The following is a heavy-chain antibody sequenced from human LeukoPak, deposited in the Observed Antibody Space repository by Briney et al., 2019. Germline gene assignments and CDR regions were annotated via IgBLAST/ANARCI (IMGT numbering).Heavy chain of an antibody. D-gene: IGHD3-22*01. CDR3: ARTYYYDSSGYYSEPYFDY. CDR2: IYPGDSDT. J-gene: IGHJ4*02. V-gene: IGHV5-51*01. Sequence: GESLKISCKGSGYSFTSYWIGWVRQMPGKGLEWMGIIYPGDSDTRYSPSFQGQVTISADKSISTAYLQWSSLKASDTAMYYCARTYYYDSSGYYSEPYFDYWGQGTLFTVSS. CDR1: GYSFTSYW.